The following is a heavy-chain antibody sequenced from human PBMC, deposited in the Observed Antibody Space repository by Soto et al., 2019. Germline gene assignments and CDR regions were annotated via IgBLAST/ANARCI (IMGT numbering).Heavy chain of an antibody. V-gene: IGHV1-18*04. Sequence: ASVKVSFKASGYTFTSYGISWVRQAPGQGLEWMGWISAYNGNTNYAQKLQGRVTMTTDTSTSTAYMELRSLRSDDTAVYYCARELAVAGPSGYYYGMDVWGQGTTVTVSS. CDR1: GYTFTSYG. J-gene: IGHJ6*02. CDR2: ISAYNGNT. D-gene: IGHD6-19*01. CDR3: ARELAVAGPSGYYYGMDV.